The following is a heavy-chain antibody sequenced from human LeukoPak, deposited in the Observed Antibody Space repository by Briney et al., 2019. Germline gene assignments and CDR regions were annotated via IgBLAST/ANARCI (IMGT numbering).Heavy chain of an antibody. CDR1: GYTFTSYY. V-gene: IGHV1-46*01. J-gene: IGHJ4*02. Sequence: GASVKVSCKASGYTFTSYYMHWVRQAPGQGLEWMGIINPSGGSTSYAQKFQGRVTMTRDMSTSTVYMELSSLRSEDTAVYYCARDWGRYSSSSASQDYWGQGTLVTVSS. CDR2: INPSGGST. D-gene: IGHD6-6*01. CDR3: ARDWGRYSSSSASQDY.